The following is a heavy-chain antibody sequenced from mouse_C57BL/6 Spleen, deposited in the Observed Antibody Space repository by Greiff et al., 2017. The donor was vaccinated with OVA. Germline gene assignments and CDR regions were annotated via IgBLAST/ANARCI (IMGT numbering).Heavy chain of an antibody. J-gene: IGHJ2*01. CDR2: VYPYNGGT. CDR1: GFTFTDYY. CDR3: ARGYYYGSSYEERFDY. Sequence: SGPVLVKPGPSVKISCKASGFTFTDYYMHWVKQSHGKSLEWIGLVYPYNGGTSYNQKFKGKATLTVDTSSSTAYMELNSLTSEDPAVYYCARGYYYGSSYEERFDYWGQGTTRTVSS. D-gene: IGHD1-1*01. V-gene: IGHV1-36*01.